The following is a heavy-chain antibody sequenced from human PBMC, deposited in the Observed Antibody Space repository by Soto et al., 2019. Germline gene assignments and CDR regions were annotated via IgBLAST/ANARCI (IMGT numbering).Heavy chain of an antibody. CDR3: AKSLLFVDHGYMDV. CDR2: IIPIQGKA. V-gene: IGHV1-69*02. J-gene: IGHJ6*03. CDR1: GGSFTSYS. D-gene: IGHD2-21*01. Sequence: QVQLVQSGAELKKPGSSVKVSCEASGGSFTSYSFTWVRQAPGQGLEWMGRIIPIQGKANYALKFQDRVTITADRSTREVYMELTSLRPEDTAVYFCAKSLLFVDHGYMDVWGKGTTVTVSS.